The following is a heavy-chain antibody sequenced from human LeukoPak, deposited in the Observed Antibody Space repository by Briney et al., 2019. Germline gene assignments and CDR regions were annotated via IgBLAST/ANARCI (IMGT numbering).Heavy chain of an antibody. CDR2: ISYDGSNK. J-gene: IGHJ4*02. Sequence: PGGSLRLSCAASGFTFSSYGMHWVRQAPGKGLEWVAVISYDGSNKYYADSVKGRFTISRDNSKNTLYLQMNSLRAEDTAVYYCARGHFYDSSLGYWGQGTLVTISS. V-gene: IGHV3-30*03. CDR1: GFTFSSYG. D-gene: IGHD3-22*01. CDR3: ARGHFYDSSLGY.